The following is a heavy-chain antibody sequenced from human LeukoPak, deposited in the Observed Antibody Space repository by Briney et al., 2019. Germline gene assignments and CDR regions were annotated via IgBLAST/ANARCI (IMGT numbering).Heavy chain of an antibody. D-gene: IGHD6-13*01. J-gene: IGHJ4*02. CDR3: ARSYSRVGFDY. CDR2: IKHDGSEK. CDR1: GFIFSSHW. V-gene: IGHV3-7*04. Sequence: GGSLRLSCEASGFIFSSHWMSWVRQAPGKGLEWVANIKHDGSEKYYVDSVKGRFTISRDNAKNSLFLQMNSLRAEDTAVYYCARSYSRVGFDYWGQGTPVTVSS.